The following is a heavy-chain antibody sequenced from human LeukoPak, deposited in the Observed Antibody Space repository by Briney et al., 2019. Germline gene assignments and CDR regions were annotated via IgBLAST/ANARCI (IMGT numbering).Heavy chain of an antibody. CDR3: ARDLASGSYTYYFDY. CDR1: GFTFSSYA. Sequence: AGGSLRLSCAASGFTFSSYAMSWVRQAPGKGLEWVSAISGSGGSTYYADSVKGRFTISRDNSKNTLYLQMNNLRAEDTAVYYCARDLASGSYTYYFDYWGQGTLVTVSS. J-gene: IGHJ4*02. D-gene: IGHD1-26*01. V-gene: IGHV3-23*01. CDR2: ISGSGGST.